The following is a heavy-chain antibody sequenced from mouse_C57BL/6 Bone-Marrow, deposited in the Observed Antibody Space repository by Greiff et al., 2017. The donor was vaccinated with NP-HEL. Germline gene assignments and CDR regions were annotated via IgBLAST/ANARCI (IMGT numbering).Heavy chain of an antibody. CDR2: IWSDGST. CDR3: ARQRGYGDYDGGGAMDY. Sequence: VQRVESGPGLVAPSQSLSITCTVSGFSLTSYGVHWVRQPPGKGLEWLVVIWSDGSTTYNSALKSRLSISKDNSKSQVFLKMNSLQTDDTAMYYCARQRGYGDYDGGGAMDYWGQGTSVTVSS. V-gene: IGHV2-6-1*01. J-gene: IGHJ4*01. CDR1: GFSLTSYG. D-gene: IGHD2-4*01.